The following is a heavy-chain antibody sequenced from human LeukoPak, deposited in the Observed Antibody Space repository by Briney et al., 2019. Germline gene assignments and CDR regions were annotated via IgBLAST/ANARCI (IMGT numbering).Heavy chain of an antibody. CDR3: AREGGGYDALYDY. CDR1: GFTFSSYS. CDR2: ISSSSSYI. Sequence: PGGSLRLSCAASGFTFSSYSMNGGRQAPGKGVEWVSSISSSSSYIYYAASVKGRFTISRDNAKNSLYLQMNSLRAEDTAVYYCAREGGGYDALYDYWGQGTLVTVSS. V-gene: IGHV3-21*01. J-gene: IGHJ4*02. D-gene: IGHD5-12*01.